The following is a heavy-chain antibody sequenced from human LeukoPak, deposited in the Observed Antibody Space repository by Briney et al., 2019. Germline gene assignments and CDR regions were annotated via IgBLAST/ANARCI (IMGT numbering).Heavy chain of an antibody. J-gene: IGHJ4*02. CDR1: GYTFSSYA. Sequence: GGSLRLYSAASGYTFSSYAMSWVRQAPGKGLEWVSAISGSGGSTYYADSVKGRFTISRDNSKNTLYLQMNSLRAEDTAVYYCAKSYSSSWSRYYFDYWGQGTLVTVSS. CDR3: AKSYSSSWSRYYFDY. D-gene: IGHD6-13*01. V-gene: IGHV3-23*01. CDR2: ISGSGGST.